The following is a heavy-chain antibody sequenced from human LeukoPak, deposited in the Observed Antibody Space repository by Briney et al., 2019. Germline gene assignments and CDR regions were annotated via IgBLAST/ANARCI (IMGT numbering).Heavy chain of an antibody. J-gene: IGHJ3*02. V-gene: IGHV3-30*04. D-gene: IGHD3-10*02. Sequence: GGSLRLSCAASVFTFSSYAMHWVRQAPGKGLEWVAVISYDGSNKYYADSVKGRFTISRDNSKNTLYLQMNSLRAEDTAVYYCAREAFTMSFPAFDIWGQGTMVTVSS. CDR2: ISYDGSNK. CDR3: AREAFTMSFPAFDI. CDR1: VFTFSSYA.